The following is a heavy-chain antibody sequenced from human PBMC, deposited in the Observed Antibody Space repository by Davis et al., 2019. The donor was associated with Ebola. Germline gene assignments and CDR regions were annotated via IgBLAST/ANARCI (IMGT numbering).Heavy chain of an antibody. D-gene: IGHD6-19*01. J-gene: IGHJ4*02. Sequence: PGRSLRLSCPASGFTFNNYWMTWVRQAPGKGLEWVANINGDGSKIGYVGSVKGRFTISRDNAKNSLYLQMDRLRGEDTAVYYCVKNSGWYKLDCWGQGTLVTVSS. CDR2: INGDGSKI. V-gene: IGHV3-7*01. CDR1: GFTFNNYW. CDR3: VKNSGWYKLDC.